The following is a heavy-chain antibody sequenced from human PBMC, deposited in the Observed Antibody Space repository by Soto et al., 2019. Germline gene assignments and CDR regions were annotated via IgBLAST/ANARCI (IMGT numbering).Heavy chain of an antibody. V-gene: IGHV1-2*02. Sequence: QVQLVQSGADVKKPGASVKVSCKASGYTFTAYHVHWVRQAPGQGLEWMGWINPYSGATNYEQKFQGSVSLSTDTSSSTAYMEMSSLKSDDTATFYCVTTSGHDSSGWQKLDVWGQGTTVTVSS. J-gene: IGHJ6*02. CDR3: VTTSGHDSSGWQKLDV. D-gene: IGHD6-19*01. CDR1: GYTFTAYH. CDR2: INPYSGAT.